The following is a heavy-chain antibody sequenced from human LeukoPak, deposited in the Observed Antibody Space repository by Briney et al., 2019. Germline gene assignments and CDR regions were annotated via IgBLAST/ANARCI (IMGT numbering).Heavy chain of an antibody. D-gene: IGHD6-6*01. J-gene: IGHJ5*02. CDR3: ARGGGSAARPRQRLNWFDP. V-gene: IGHV3-21*01. Sequence: PGESLRLSCAASGVTFSSYSMNWVRQAPGKGLEWVSSISSSSSYIYYADSVKGRFTISRDNAKNSLYLQMNSLRAEDTAVYYCARGGGSAARPRQRLNWFDPWGQGTLVTVSS. CDR1: GVTFSSYS. CDR2: ISSSSSYI.